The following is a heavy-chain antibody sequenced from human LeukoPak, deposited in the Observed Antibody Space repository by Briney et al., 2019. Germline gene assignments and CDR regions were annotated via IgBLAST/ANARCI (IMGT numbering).Heavy chain of an antibody. D-gene: IGHD3-10*01. CDR1: GGSISSSSYY. V-gene: IGHV4-39*01. Sequence: PSETLSLTCTVSGGSISSSSYYWGWIRQPPGKGLEWIGSIYYSGSTYCNPSLKSRVTISVDTSKNQFSLKLSSVTAADTAVYYCARPRSSNYYGSGSYLYFDYWGQGTLVTVSS. CDR2: IYYSGST. J-gene: IGHJ4*02. CDR3: ARPRSSNYYGSGSYLYFDY.